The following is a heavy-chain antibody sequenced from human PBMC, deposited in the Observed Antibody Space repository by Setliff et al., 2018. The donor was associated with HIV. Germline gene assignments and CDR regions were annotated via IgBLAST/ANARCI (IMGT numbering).Heavy chain of an antibody. V-gene: IGHV4-61*10. CDR2: ISASGTT. D-gene: IGHD2-8*02. CDR1: GGSITSFSYGC. CDR3: ARYCTGVSCYTTRGAFDV. Sequence: PSETLSLTCTVSGGSITSFSYGCWTWIRQPAGKPLEWIGYISASGTTNYNPSLKSRVTISMDTSKNQFSLMLSSATAADTAFYYCARYCTGVSCYTTRGAFDVWGQGTMVTVSS. J-gene: IGHJ3*01.